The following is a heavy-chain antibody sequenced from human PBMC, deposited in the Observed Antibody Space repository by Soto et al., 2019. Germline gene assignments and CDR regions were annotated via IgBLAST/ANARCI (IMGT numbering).Heavy chain of an antibody. Sequence: ASVKVSCKASGYTFTSYGISWVRQAPGKGLEWMGWISAYNGNTNYAQKLQGRVTMTTDTSTSTAYMELRSLRSDDTAVYYCAREYCSGGSCYFPYWGQGTLVTVSS. V-gene: IGHV1-18*01. CDR3: AREYCSGGSCYFPY. CDR1: GYTFTSYG. CDR2: ISAYNGNT. D-gene: IGHD2-15*01. J-gene: IGHJ4*02.